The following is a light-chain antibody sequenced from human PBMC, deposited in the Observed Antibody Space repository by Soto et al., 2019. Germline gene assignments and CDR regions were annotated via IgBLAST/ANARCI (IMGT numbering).Light chain of an antibody. CDR2: GAS. V-gene: IGKV3-20*01. Sequence: EIPLTQSPGSPSLFPVERASLSCKASQNVNNRLAWYQQKAGQAPRLLVSGASSRATGIPDRFSGSGSGTDFTLTISRLESDDFALYYCQQYAEGTTITFGQGTRLEI. J-gene: IGKJ5*01. CDR1: QNVNNR. CDR3: QQYAEGTTIT.